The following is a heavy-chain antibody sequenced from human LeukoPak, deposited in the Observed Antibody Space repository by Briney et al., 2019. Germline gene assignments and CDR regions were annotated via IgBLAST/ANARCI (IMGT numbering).Heavy chain of an antibody. Sequence: ASVKVSCKASGYTFTSYAMHWVRQAPGQRPEWMGWINAGNGNTKYSQKFQGRVTITRDTSASTAYMELSSLRSEDTAVYYCAVGGSYDAFDIWGQGTMVTVSS. CDR1: GYTFTSYA. D-gene: IGHD1-26*01. J-gene: IGHJ3*02. CDR3: AVGGSYDAFDI. CDR2: INAGNGNT. V-gene: IGHV1-3*01.